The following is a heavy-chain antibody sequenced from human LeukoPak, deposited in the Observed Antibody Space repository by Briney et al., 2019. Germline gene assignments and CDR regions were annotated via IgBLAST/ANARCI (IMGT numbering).Heavy chain of an antibody. D-gene: IGHD5-18*01. Sequence: PGGSLRLSCAASGFTFDDYGMSWVRQAPGKGLEWVSGINWNGGSTGYADSVKGRFTISRDNAKNSLYLQMNSLRADDTAVYYCAKGPEYSYGHNDYYYYMDVWGKGTTVTVSS. CDR2: INWNGGST. V-gene: IGHV3-20*04. CDR1: GFTFDDYG. J-gene: IGHJ6*03. CDR3: AKGPEYSYGHNDYYYYMDV.